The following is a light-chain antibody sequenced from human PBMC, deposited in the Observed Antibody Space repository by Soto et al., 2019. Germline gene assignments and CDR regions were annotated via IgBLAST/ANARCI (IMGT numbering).Light chain of an antibody. CDR1: QSVGSDY. Sequence: EIVLTQSPGTLSLSPGERATFSCRASQSVGSDYLAWYQQKPGQAPRILIFGASGRATGIPDRFSGSGSGTDFTLTISRLEPEDFAVYYCHQFGSSPPITFGQGTRLEIK. J-gene: IGKJ5*01. V-gene: IGKV3-20*01. CDR2: GAS. CDR3: HQFGSSPPIT.